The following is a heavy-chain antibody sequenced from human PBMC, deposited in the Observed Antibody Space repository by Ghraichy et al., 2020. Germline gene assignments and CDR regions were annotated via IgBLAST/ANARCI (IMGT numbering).Heavy chain of an antibody. CDR2: ISNRNT. Sequence: GGSLRLSCAASGFTLNNYIMRWVRQAPGKGLEWVSSISNRNTYYADAAKGRFTISTDNSKNTMYLQMNSLRADDTAVYYCAKPVNSGGYGMDVWGQGTSVTVSS. CDR1: GFTLNNYI. CDR3: AKPVNSGGYGMDV. V-gene: IGHV3-23*01. D-gene: IGHD3-16*01. J-gene: IGHJ6*02.